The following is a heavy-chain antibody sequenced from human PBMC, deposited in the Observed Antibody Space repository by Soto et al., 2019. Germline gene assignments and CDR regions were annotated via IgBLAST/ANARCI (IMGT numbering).Heavy chain of an antibody. D-gene: IGHD5-12*01. Sequence: ASVKVSCKASGGTFSSYTISWVRQAPGQGLEWMGRIIPILGIANYAQKFQGRVTITADKSTSTAYMELSSLRSEDTAVYYCARERDLRGVATSLYYYYGMDFWGQGTTVTVSS. CDR1: GGTFSSYT. CDR2: IIPILGIA. CDR3: ARERDLRGVATSLYYYYGMDF. V-gene: IGHV1-69*04. J-gene: IGHJ6*02.